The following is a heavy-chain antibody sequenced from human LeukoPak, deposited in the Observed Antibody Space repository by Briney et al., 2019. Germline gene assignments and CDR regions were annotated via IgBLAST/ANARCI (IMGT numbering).Heavy chain of an antibody. D-gene: IGHD3-10*01. CDR3: ARDSITMVRIDAFDI. CDR2: INHSGST. Sequence: SETLSLTCVVYGGSFSDNYWSWIRQSPGKGLEWIGEINHSGSTNYNPSLKSRVTISVDTSKNQFSLKLSSVTAADTAVYYCARDSITMVRIDAFDIWGQGTMVTVSS. V-gene: IGHV4-34*01. J-gene: IGHJ3*02. CDR1: GGSFSDNY.